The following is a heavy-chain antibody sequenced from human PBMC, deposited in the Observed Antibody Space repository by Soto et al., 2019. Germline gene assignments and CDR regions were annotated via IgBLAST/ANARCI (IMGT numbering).Heavy chain of an antibody. D-gene: IGHD3-10*01. V-gene: IGHV3-30*18. Sequence: QVQLVESGGGVVQPGRSLRLSCAASGFTFSSYGMHWVRQAPGKGLEWVAVISYDGSNKYYADSVKGRFTISRDNSKNTLYLQMNSLGAEDTAVYYCAKGGEGAFDIWGQGTMVTVSS. CDR3: AKGGEGAFDI. J-gene: IGHJ3*02. CDR1: GFTFSSYG. CDR2: ISYDGSNK.